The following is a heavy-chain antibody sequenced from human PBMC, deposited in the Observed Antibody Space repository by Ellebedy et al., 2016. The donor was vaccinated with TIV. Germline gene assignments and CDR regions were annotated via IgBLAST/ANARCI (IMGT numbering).Heavy chain of an antibody. CDR2: IIPIFGTA. J-gene: IGHJ6*02. Sequence: AASVKVSCKASGGTFSSYAISWVRQAPGQGLEWMGGIIPIFGTANYAQKFQGRVTITADESTSTAYMELSSLRSEDTAVYYCARGWSQAGYGMDVWGQGTTVTVSS. CDR1: GGTFSSYA. CDR3: ARGWSQAGYGMDV. V-gene: IGHV1-69*13. D-gene: IGHD6-13*01.